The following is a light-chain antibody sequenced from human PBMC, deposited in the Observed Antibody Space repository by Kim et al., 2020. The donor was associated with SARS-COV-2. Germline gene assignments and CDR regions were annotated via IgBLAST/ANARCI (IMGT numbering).Light chain of an antibody. Sequence: ASTGDRVTITCRASQGISSYLAWYQQKPGKAPKLLIYAASTLQSGVPSRFSGSGSGTDFTLTISCLQSEHFATYYCQQYYSYPPYSFGQGTKLEI. V-gene: IGKV1-8*01. CDR3: QQYYSYPPYS. CDR1: QGISSY. J-gene: IGKJ2*03. CDR2: AAS.